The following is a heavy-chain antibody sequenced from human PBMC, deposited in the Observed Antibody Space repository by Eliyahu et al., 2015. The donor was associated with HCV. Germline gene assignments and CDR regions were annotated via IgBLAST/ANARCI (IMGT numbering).Heavy chain of an antibody. V-gene: IGHV4-59*01. CDR2: IHYSGST. J-gene: IGHJ5*02. CDR1: GXSXTXYY. Sequence: QVRLQESGPGLVXPSETLALTCXXSGXSXTXYYWSWIRQPPGKGLXWIGYIHYSGSTNYNPSLKSRVTISIDTSKNQFSLNLTSVTAADTAMYYCASGGGGIAVTGTGGWFDPWGQGTLVTVSS. CDR3: ASGGGGIAVTGTGGWFDP. D-gene: IGHD6-19*01.